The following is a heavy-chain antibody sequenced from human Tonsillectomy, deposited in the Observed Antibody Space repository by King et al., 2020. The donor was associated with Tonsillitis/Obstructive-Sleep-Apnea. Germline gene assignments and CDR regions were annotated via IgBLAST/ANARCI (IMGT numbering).Heavy chain of an antibody. D-gene: IGHD5-24*01. Sequence: QLQESGPGLVKPSETLSLTCTVSGHSIRSSSYYWGWIRQPPGKGLEWIGTIYYTGSTYYNPSLKSRVTISVDTSKTHFSLKLSSVTAADTAVYYCARHVRDGYGTNFDYWGQGTLVTVSS. CDR1: GHSIRSSSYY. CDR3: ARHVRDGYGTNFDY. CDR2: IYYTGST. J-gene: IGHJ4*02. V-gene: IGHV4-39*01.